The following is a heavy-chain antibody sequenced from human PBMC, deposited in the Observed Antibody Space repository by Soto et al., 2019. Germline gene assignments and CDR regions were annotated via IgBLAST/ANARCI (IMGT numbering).Heavy chain of an antibody. J-gene: IGHJ6*03. D-gene: IGHD2-2*01. CDR3: ARVRSSTTSVYYYYMDL. Sequence: PGGSLRLSCAGSGFTFNTFGINWVRQAAGKGLEWVSYISSNSRTTYYADSVQGRFTISRDNAQNSLYLQMNSLRSEDTAVYYCARVRSSTTSVYYYYMDLWGKGTTVTVSS. CDR1: GFTFNTFG. V-gene: IGHV3-48*01. CDR2: ISSNSRTT.